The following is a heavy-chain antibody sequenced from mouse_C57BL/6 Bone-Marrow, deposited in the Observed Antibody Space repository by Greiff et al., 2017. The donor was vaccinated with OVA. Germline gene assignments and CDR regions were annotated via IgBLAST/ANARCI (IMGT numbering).Heavy chain of an antibody. CDR1: GFTFSDAW. Sequence: VFFQPVFSIKLSCSSSGFTFSDAWMDWVRQSPEKGLEWFAEIRNKANNHATYYAESVKGRFTISRDDSKSSVYLQMNSLRAEDTGIYYCTRGNYDFDYWGQGTTLTVSS. CDR2: IRNKANNHAT. J-gene: IGHJ2*01. D-gene: IGHD2-1*01. V-gene: IGHV6-6*01. CDR3: TRGNYDFDY.